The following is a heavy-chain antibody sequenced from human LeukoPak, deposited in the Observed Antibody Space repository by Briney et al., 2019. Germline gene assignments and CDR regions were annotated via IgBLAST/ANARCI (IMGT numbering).Heavy chain of an antibody. CDR1: GFTFNNYA. J-gene: IGHJ4*02. Sequence: QPGGSLRLSCAASGFTFNNYAMSWVRQAPGKGMEWVTGISDGGDTTYDAGSVKGRFTASRDNSKNILYLQMNSLRAEDTAIYYCAKTQGFFDHWGQGSLVTVSS. CDR3: AKTQGFFDH. V-gene: IGHV3-23*01. CDR2: ISDGGDTT.